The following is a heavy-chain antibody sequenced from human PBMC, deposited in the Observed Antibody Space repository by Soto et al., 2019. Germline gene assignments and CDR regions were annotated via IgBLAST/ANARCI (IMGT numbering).Heavy chain of an antibody. CDR2: INYSGST. Sequence: KASETLSLTCTVSGGSISSTSHYWGWIRQPAGKGLEWIGSINYSGSTYYNPSLKSRVTISVDTSKNQFSLELSSVTTADTAVYYCARVQYYYGSGSYYFEYWGQGTLVTVSS. V-gene: IGHV4-39*01. J-gene: IGHJ4*02. D-gene: IGHD3-10*01. CDR1: GGSISSTSHY. CDR3: ARVQYYYGSGSYYFEY.